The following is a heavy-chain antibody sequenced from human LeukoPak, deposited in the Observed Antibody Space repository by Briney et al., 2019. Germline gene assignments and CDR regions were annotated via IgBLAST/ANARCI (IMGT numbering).Heavy chain of an antibody. V-gene: IGHV4-59*12. CDR1: GGSISSYY. D-gene: IGHD2-21*01. J-gene: IGHJ6*02. CDR2: IYYSGST. CDR3: ARTPLFRYYYYGMDV. Sequence: PSETLSLTCTVSGGSISSYYWSWIRQPPGKGLEWIGYIYYSGSTDYNPSLKSRVTFSVDTSKNQFSLKLSSVTAADTAVYYCARTPLFRYYYYGMDVWGQGTTVTVSS.